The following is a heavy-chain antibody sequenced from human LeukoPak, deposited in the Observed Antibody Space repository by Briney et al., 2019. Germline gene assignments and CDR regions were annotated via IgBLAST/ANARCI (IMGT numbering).Heavy chain of an antibody. CDR1: GASISGNH. CDR2: VYDSTIT. V-gene: IGHV4-59*01. Sequence: PSETLSLTCSVAGASISGNHWNWIRQAPGKGLEWIGYVYDSTITNYNPSLKSRVTISADTSKSQFALNLSSLTAADTAVYYCARGFTVRGGAFDLWGQGTMVFVSS. J-gene: IGHJ3*01. CDR3: ARGFTVRGGAFDL. D-gene: IGHD3-10*01.